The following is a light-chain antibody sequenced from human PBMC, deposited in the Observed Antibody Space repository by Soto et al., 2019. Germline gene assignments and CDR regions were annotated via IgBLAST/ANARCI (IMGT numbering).Light chain of an antibody. J-gene: IGLJ3*02. CDR3: CSYFRGTSGV. V-gene: IGLV2-23*02. Sequence: QSALTQPASVSGSPGQSITISCTGTSSDVGGYDLVAWFQQHPGRAPQLLILDVNRRPSGMSNRFSGSKSGNTASLTISGLEAEDEADYYCCSYFRGTSGVFGGGTKVTVL. CDR1: SSDVGGYDL. CDR2: DVN.